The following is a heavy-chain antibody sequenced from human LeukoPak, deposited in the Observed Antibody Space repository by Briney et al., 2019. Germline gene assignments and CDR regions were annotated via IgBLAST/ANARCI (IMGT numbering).Heavy chain of an antibody. D-gene: IGHD3-10*02. CDR3: AKDVRPGEGGMDV. CDR1: GFTFSSYG. J-gene: IGHJ6*02. CDR2: ISDNGRST. V-gene: IGHV3-23*01. Sequence: GGSLRLSCAASGFTFSSYGMHWVRQAPGKGLEWVSTISDNGRSTHYADSVKGRFTISRDNSKNTLDLQMNSLKAEDTAIYYCAKDVRPGEGGMDVWGQGTTVTVSS.